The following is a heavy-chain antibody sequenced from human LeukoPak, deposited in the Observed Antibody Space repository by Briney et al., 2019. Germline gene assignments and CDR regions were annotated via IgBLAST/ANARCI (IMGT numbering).Heavy chain of an antibody. CDR2: IYYSGST. CDR3: ARALSYGYDFWSGPADYYYGMDV. J-gene: IGHJ6*02. Sequence: PSETLSLTCTVSGGSISSYYWSWIRQPPGKGLEWIGYIYYSGSTNYNPSLKSRVTISVDTSKNQFSLKLSSETAADTAVYYCARALSYGYDFWSGPADYYYGMDVWGQGTTVTVSS. CDR1: GGSISSYY. D-gene: IGHD3-3*01. V-gene: IGHV4-59*01.